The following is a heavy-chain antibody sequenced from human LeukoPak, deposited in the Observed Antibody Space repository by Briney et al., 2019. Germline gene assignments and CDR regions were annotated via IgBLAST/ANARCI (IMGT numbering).Heavy chain of an antibody. J-gene: IGHJ4*02. D-gene: IGHD2-8*02. CDR3: ARGVLTGGTYFAY. CDR2: ISYDGSNK. Sequence: PRRSLRLSCAASGFSFNTYAMHWVRQAPGKGLEWVAVISYDGSNKYYADSVKGRFAISRDNSKNTLYLQVNSLRAEDTAAYYCARGVLTGGTYFAYWGQGTLVTVSS. V-gene: IGHV3-30*09. CDR1: GFSFNTYA.